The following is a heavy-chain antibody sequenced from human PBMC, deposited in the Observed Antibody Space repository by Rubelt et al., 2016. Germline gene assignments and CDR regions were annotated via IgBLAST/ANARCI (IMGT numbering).Heavy chain of an antibody. V-gene: IGHV4-34*01. CDR2: ITHTGST. J-gene: IGHJ4*02. CDR3: ARGAGGGKSAGY. Sequence: QVQLQQWGAGLLKPSETLSLSCAVYGGSFSGYYWTWIRQPPGKGLEWIGEITHTGSTNYNTTLKSRVTISVDTSKNQFFLKLNVVTAAETAGYYCARGAGGGKSAGYWGQGTRVTVSS. CDR1: GGSFSGYY. D-gene: IGHD4-23*01.